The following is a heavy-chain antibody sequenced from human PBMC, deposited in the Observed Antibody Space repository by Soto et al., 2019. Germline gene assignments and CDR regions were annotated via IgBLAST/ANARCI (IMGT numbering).Heavy chain of an antibody. CDR2: INSDGSST. J-gene: IGHJ6*02. Sequence: HPGGSLRLSCAASGFTFSTYWMHWVRQAPGKGLVWVSRINSDGSSTSYADSVKGRFTISRDNAKNTLYLQMNSLRAEDTAVYYCASRVNSGYDYGYYYYYGMDVWGQGTTVTVSS. CDR3: ASRVNSGYDYGYYYYYGMDV. D-gene: IGHD5-12*01. CDR1: GFTFSTYW. V-gene: IGHV3-74*01.